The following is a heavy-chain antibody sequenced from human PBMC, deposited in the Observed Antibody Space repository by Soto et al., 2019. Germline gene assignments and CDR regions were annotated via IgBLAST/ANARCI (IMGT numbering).Heavy chain of an antibody. CDR3: ARDRSTYGGGGTGEVKENWFDP. J-gene: IGHJ5*02. V-gene: IGHV4-30-2*06. D-gene: IGHD2-8*01. Sequence: KSSETLSLTCTVSGGSISSGGYSWTWIRQSPGKGLEWIGYTYQSGSAYYNPSLKSRVTMSVDTSKNQVSLKLNSVTTADTAVYYCARDRSTYGGGGTGEVKENWFDPWGPGTLVTVSS. CDR2: TYQSGSA. CDR1: GGSISSGGYS.